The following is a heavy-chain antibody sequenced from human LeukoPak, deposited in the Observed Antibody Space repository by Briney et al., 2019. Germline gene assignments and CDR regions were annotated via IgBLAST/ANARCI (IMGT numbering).Heavy chain of an antibody. D-gene: IGHD3-10*01. V-gene: IGHV3-30*15. CDR1: GFTFSIYA. Sequence: PGGSLRLSCAASGFTFSIYAMHWVRQAPGKGLEWVAVITHDGGNTYYADSVKGRFTISRGNSKSTLYLQMSSLRAEDTAVYHCATDKSYFDSRSHQGFDYWGQGTLVTVSS. CDR2: ITHDGGNT. J-gene: IGHJ4*02. CDR3: ATDKSYFDSRSHQGFDY.